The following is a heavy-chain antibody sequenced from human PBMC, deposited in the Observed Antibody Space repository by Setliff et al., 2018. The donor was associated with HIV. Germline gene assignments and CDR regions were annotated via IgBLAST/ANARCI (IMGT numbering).Heavy chain of an antibody. CDR2: IYHTGSS. CDR1: SFSISSRYY. V-gene: IGHV4-38-2*02. D-gene: IGHD3-22*01. CDR3: ARGVLDLVISVYGF. Sequence: PSETLSLTCTVSSFSISSRYYWGWIRQSPGKGLEWIGNIYHTGSSYYNPSLNDRATISLDTSKNQFSLKLNSVTAADTAVYYCARGVLDLVISVYGFWGQGIPVTVSS. J-gene: IGHJ4*02.